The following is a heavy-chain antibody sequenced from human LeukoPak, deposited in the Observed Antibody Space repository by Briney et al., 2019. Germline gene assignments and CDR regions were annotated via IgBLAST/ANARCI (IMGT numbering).Heavy chain of an antibody. J-gene: IGHJ4*02. CDR3: ARASARYSSSPYDY. CDR2: IYSGGTT. D-gene: IGHD6-6*01. CDR1: GFTVSGNY. V-gene: IGHV3-53*05. Sequence: PGGSLRLSCAVSGFTVSGNYMSWVRQAPGKGLEWVSLIYSGGTTYYADSVKGRFTISRDNSKNTLYLQMNSLRAEDTAVYYCARASARYSSSPYDYWGQGTLVTVSS.